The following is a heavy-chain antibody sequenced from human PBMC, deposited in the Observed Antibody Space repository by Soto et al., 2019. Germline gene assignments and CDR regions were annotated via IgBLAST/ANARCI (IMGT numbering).Heavy chain of an antibody. Sequence: PSETLSLTCAVSGGSISSGGYSWSWIRQPPGKGLEWIGYIYHSGSTYYNPSLKSRVTISVDRSKNQFSLKLSSVTAADTAVYYCASSYDSSGYYYMDYWGQGTLVTVSS. CDR1: GGSISSGGYS. J-gene: IGHJ4*02. CDR3: ASSYDSSGYYYMDY. V-gene: IGHV4-30-2*01. D-gene: IGHD3-22*01. CDR2: IYHSGST.